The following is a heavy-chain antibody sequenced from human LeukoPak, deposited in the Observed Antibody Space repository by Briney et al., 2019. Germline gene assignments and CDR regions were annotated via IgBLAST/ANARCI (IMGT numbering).Heavy chain of an antibody. Sequence: GGSLRLSCAASGFTFSSYSLTWVRQAPGKGLEWVSAISTSSDYIYYADSVKGRFTISRDNAKNSLYLQMDSLRAEDTAVYYCARDGHGVPLDYWGQGTLVTVSP. CDR2: ISTSSDYI. CDR3: ARDGHGVPLDY. D-gene: IGHD4-17*01. V-gene: IGHV3-21*01. CDR1: GFTFSSYS. J-gene: IGHJ4*02.